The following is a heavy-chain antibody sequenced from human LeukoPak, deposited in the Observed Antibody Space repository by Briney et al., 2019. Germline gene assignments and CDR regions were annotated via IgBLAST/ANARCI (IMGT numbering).Heavy chain of an antibody. V-gene: IGHV3-7*01. CDR3: ARIFGVVTDYYGMDV. D-gene: IGHD3-3*01. CDR1: GFTFTKCA. J-gene: IGHJ6*02. CDR2: IKQDGSEK. Sequence: GGSLRLSCVASGFTFTKCAMSWIRQAPGKGLEWVAHIKQDGSEKYYVDSVKGRFTISRDNAKNSLYLQMNSLRAEDTAVYYCARIFGVVTDYYGMDVWGQGTTVTVSS.